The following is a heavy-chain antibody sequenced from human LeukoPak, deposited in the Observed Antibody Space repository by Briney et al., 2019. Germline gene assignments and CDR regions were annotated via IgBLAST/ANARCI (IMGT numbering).Heavy chain of an antibody. D-gene: IGHD2-21*01. Sequence: ASMKVSCKASGYTFTGYFIHWVRQAPGQGLEWMGCINPNSGGTNYAQNFQGRVTMTRDTSTSTAYMELSRLRSDDTAVYYCARDLGWGGEEAFDIRGQGTMVTVSS. V-gene: IGHV1-2*02. CDR3: ARDLGWGGEEAFDI. CDR1: GYTFTGYF. CDR2: INPNSGGT. J-gene: IGHJ3*02.